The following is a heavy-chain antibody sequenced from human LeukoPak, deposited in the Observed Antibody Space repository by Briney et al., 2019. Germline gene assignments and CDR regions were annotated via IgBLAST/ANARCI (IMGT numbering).Heavy chain of an antibody. V-gene: IGHV3-23*01. CDR3: AKMGAATLRFWRRNWFDP. Sequence: GGSLRLSCAASGSIFSNFPMTWVRQTPGKGLEWVSAISGSGGSTYYADSVKGRFTISRDNSKNTLYLQMNSLRAEDTAVYYCAKMGAATLRFWRRNWFDPWGQGTLVTVSS. CDR1: GSIFSNFP. J-gene: IGHJ5*02. D-gene: IGHD3-3*01. CDR2: ISGSGGST.